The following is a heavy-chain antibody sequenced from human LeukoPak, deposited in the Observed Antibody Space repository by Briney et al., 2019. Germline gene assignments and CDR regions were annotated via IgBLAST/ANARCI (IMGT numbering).Heavy chain of an antibody. V-gene: IGHV3-7*01. CDR2: IKQDGSEK. J-gene: IGHJ5*02. Sequence: PGGSLRLSCAASGFTFSSYWMSWVRQAPGKGLEWVANIKQDGSEKYYVDSVKGRFTISRDNAKNSLYLQMNSLRAEDTAVYYCARPGHDSSGWINWFDPWGQGTLVTVSS. CDR3: ARPGHDSSGWINWFDP. D-gene: IGHD6-19*01. CDR1: GFTFSSYW.